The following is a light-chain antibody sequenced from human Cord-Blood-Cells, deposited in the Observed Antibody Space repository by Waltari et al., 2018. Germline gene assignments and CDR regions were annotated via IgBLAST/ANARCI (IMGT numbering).Light chain of an antibody. Sequence: SYVLTQPPSVSVAPGKTARITCGGNNIGSKSVNWYQQKPGQAPVLVIYYDSDRPSGSPERFSGSNSGNTATLTISRVEAGDEADYYCQVWDSSSDHPVFGTGTKVTVL. V-gene: IGLV3-21*04. CDR1: NIGSKS. CDR3: QVWDSSSDHPV. J-gene: IGLJ1*01. CDR2: YDS.